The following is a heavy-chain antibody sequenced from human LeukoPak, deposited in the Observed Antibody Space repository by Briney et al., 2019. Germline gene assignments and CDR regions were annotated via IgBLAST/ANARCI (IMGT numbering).Heavy chain of an antibody. D-gene: IGHD3-10*01. J-gene: IGHJ4*02. CDR2: IYYSGST. CDR3: ASSSRGGTFDY. CDR1: GGSISSYY. V-gene: IGHV4-59*01. Sequence: SETLSLTCTVSGGSISSYYWSWIRQPPGKGLEWIGYIYYSGSTNYNPSLKSRVTIPVDTSKNQFSLKLSSVTAADTAVYYCASSSRGGTFDYWGQGTLVTVSS.